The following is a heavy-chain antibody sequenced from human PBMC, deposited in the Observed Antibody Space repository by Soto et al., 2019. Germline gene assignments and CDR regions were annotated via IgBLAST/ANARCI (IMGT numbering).Heavy chain of an antibody. CDR1: GYTFTSYG. J-gene: IGHJ5*02. Sequence: QDQLVQSGAEVKKPGASVKVSCKASGYTFTSYGISWVRQAPGQGLEWMGWISAYNGNTNYAQKLQGRVTMTTDTSTSTAYMELRSLRSDDTAVYYCALTAGYYDYIWGSYTWFDPWGQGTLVTVSS. CDR3: ALTAGYYDYIWGSYTWFDP. D-gene: IGHD3-16*01. CDR2: ISAYNGNT. V-gene: IGHV1-18*01.